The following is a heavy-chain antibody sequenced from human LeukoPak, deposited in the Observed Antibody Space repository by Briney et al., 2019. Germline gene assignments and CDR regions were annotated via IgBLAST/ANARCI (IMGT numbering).Heavy chain of an antibody. V-gene: IGHV4-4*07. CDR3: ASDQYYYDSSGYYPPPLGY. J-gene: IGHJ4*02. Sequence: SETLSLNCTVSGGPISSYYWSWIRQPAGKGLEGIGRIYTSGSTNYNPSLKSRVNMSVDTSKNQFSLKLSSVTAADTAVYYCASDQYYYDSSGYYPPPLGYWGQGTLVTVS. D-gene: IGHD3-22*01. CDR2: IYTSGST. CDR1: GGPISSYY.